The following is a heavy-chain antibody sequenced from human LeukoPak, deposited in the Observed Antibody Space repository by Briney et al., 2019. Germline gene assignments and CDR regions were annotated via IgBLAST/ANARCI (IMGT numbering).Heavy chain of an antibody. CDR3: ASPLGAMIIGAFDI. D-gene: IGHD3-16*01. V-gene: IGHV4-34*01. Sequence: SETLSLTCAVYGGSFSGYYWSWIRQPPGKGLEWIGEINHSGSTNYNPSLKSRVTISVDTSKNQFSLKLSSVTAADTAVYYCASPLGAMIIGAFDIWGQGTMVTVSS. CDR2: INHSGST. J-gene: IGHJ3*02. CDR1: GGSFSGYY.